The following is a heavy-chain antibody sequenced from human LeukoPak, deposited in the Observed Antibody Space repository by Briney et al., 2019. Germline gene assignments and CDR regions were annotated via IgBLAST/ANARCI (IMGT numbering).Heavy chain of an antibody. V-gene: IGHV3-20*04. J-gene: IGHJ4*02. CDR2: INWNGGST. CDR3: ARVVAAGPFDS. Sequence: PGGSLRLSCAASGFTFDDYGMSWVRQAPGKGLVWFSGINWNGGSTGYADSVKGRFTISRDNAKNSLYLQMNSLRAEDTGLFFCARVVAAGPFDSWGQGALVTVSS. D-gene: IGHD6-13*01. CDR1: GFTFDDYG.